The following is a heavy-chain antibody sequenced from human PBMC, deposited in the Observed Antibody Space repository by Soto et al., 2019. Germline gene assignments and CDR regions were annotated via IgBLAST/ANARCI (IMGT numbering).Heavy chain of an antibody. CDR2: ISYDGSNK. D-gene: IGHD6-13*01. J-gene: IGHJ4*02. Sequence: GGSLRLCCAASGFTFSSYAMHWVRQAPGKGLEWVAVISYDGSNKYYADSVKGRFTISRDNSKNTLYLQMNSLRAEDTAVYYCARGQQLALYYFDYWGQGTLVTVSS. CDR1: GFTFSSYA. CDR3: ARGQQLALYYFDY. V-gene: IGHV3-30-3*01.